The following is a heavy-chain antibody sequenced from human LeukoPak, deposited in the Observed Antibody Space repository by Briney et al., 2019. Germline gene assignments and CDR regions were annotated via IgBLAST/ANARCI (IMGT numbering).Heavy chain of an antibody. CDR1: GYDFTSYA. CDR2: INAGNGNT. D-gene: IGHD4-17*01. CDR3: ARDSRDYGDYVDI. J-gene: IGHJ3*02. Sequence: ASVKVSCKASGYDFTSYAMHWVRQAPGQRLEWMGWINAGNGNTKYSQKFQDRVTVTRDTSTSTAYMELRSLRSDDTAVYYCARDSRDYGDYVDIWGQGTMVTVSS. V-gene: IGHV1-3*01.